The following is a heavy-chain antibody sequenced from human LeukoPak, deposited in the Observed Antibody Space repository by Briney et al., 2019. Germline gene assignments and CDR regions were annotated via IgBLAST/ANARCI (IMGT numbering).Heavy chain of an antibody. Sequence: AGGSLRLSCAASGFTFSSYSMNWVRQAPGKGLEWVSYISSSSGTIYYADSVKGRFTISRDNAKNSLYLQMNSLRAGDTAVYYCARALRAYSYGTFDYWGQGTLVTVSS. CDR2: ISSSSGTI. J-gene: IGHJ4*02. D-gene: IGHD5-18*01. CDR1: GFTFSSYS. CDR3: ARALRAYSYGTFDY. V-gene: IGHV3-48*01.